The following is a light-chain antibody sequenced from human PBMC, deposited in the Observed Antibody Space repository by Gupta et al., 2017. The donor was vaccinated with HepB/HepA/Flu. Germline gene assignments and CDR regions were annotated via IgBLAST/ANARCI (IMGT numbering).Light chain of an antibody. Sequence: QSVLTQPPSVSGTPGQRVTISCSGSRSNIGTNTVNWYQQLPGTAPKLLIYSNNHRPSGVPDRFSGSKSGTSASLAISGLQSEDEADYYCAAWDNSLNGLFGGGTKLTVL. CDR1: RSNIGTNT. CDR3: AAWDNSLNGL. V-gene: IGLV1-44*01. J-gene: IGLJ3*02. CDR2: SNN.